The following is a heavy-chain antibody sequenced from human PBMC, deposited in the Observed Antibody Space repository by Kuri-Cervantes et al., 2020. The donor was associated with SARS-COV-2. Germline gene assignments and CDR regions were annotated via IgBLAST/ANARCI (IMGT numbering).Heavy chain of an antibody. CDR2: IKQDGSEK. CDR3: ARVSWQWLVDY. V-gene: IGHV3-7*01. CDR1: GFTFSSYW. D-gene: IGHD6-19*01. J-gene: IGHJ4*02. Sequence: LSLTCAASGFTFSSYWMSWVRQAPGKGLEWVANIKQDGSEKYYVDSVKGRFTISRDNAKNSLHLQMNSLRAEDTAVYYCARVSWQWLVDYWGQGTLVTVSS.